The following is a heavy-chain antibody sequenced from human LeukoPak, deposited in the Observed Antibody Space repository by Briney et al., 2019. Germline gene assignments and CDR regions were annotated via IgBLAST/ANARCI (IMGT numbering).Heavy chain of an antibody. Sequence: SETLSHTRIVSRGTLSTYLWRWVRQPPVKGREWIGYIYHTGSTNYNPSLKSRVTISVDTSKNQFSLKLRSVTAADTAVYYCARFTYCGTDCHYLNYWGQGTLVTVSS. V-gene: IGHV4-59*08. D-gene: IGHD2-21*02. J-gene: IGHJ4*02. CDR1: RGTLSTYL. CDR3: ARFTYCGTDCHYLNY. CDR2: IYHTGST.